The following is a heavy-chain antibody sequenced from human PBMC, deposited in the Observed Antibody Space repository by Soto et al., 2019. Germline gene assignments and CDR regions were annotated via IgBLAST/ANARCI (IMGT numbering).Heavy chain of an antibody. D-gene: IGHD2-21*01. CDR2: ITHSGST. CDR3: ASVWRGQPFDY. V-gene: IGHV4-34*01. Sequence: PSETLSLTCAVYGGSSSGYFWGWFRQPPGKGLEWIGEITHSGSTNYNPSLKSRVTISVDTSKNQFSLKLSSVTAADTAVYYCASVWRGQPFDYWGQGTLVTVSS. CDR1: GGSSSGYF. J-gene: IGHJ4*02.